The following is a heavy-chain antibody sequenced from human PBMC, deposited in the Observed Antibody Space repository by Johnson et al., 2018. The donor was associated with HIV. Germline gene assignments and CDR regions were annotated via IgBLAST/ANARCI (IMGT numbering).Heavy chain of an antibody. D-gene: IGHD3-22*01. Sequence: VQLVESGGGLVQPGGSLRLSCAASEFTFSSYWMSWVRQAPGKGLEWVANINQDGSEKYYVDSVRGRFTISRDNSKNTLYLQMNSLRAEDTAVYYCARPRVVITPHDAFDIWGQGTMVTVSS. V-gene: IGHV3-7*01. CDR1: EFTFSSYW. CDR3: ARPRVVITPHDAFDI. CDR2: INQDGSEK. J-gene: IGHJ3*02.